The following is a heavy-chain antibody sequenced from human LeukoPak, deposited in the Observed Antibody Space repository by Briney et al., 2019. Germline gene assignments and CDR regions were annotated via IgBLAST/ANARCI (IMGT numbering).Heavy chain of an antibody. CDR1: GFTFNDYY. V-gene: IGHV3-11*01. CDR2: ISSSGSTI. J-gene: IGHJ4*02. CDR3: AHSGVYYGSAVDY. D-gene: IGHD1-26*01. Sequence: GGSLRLSCAASGFTFNDYYMSWIRQAPGKGLEWVSYISSSGSTIYYADSVKGRFTISRDNAKNSLYLQMNSLRAEDTAVYYCAHSGVYYGSAVDYWGQGTLVTVSS.